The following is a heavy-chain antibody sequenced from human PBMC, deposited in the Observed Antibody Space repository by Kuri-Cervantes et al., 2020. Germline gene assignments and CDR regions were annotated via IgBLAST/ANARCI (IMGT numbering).Heavy chain of an antibody. V-gene: IGHV4-59*12. J-gene: IGHJ6*03. D-gene: IGHD2-2*01. CDR3: ARTGYCSSTSCYVRAYYYYYMDV. Sequence: SETLSLTCTVSGDSINSYYWSWIRQPPGKGLEWIGNIYNIGSTYYNSSLKSRVTISIDTSKNQFSLKLSSVTAADTAVYYCARTGYCSSTSCYVRAYYYYYMDVWGKGTTVTVSS. CDR1: GDSINSYY. CDR2: IYNIGST.